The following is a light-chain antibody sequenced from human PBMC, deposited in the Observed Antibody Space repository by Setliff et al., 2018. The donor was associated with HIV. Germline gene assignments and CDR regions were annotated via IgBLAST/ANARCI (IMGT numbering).Light chain of an antibody. CDR3: SSYAVTYTFV. Sequence: QSALTQPPSVSGSPGPSVTISCPGTSSDIGSYNRVSLYQQPLGTAPKLVIFAVTNRPSGVPDRFSGSKSGNTASLTISGLQAEDEAHYYCSSYAVTYTFVFGTGTKV. J-gene: IGLJ1*01. CDR1: SSDIGSYNR. V-gene: IGLV2-18*02. CDR2: AVT.